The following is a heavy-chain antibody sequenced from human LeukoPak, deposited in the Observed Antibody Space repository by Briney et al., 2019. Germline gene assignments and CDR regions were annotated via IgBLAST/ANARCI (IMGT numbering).Heavy chain of an antibody. D-gene: IGHD3-22*01. J-gene: IGHJ4*02. Sequence: SETLSLTCTVSGGSISSSSYYWGWIRQPPGKGLEWIGSIYYGGSTYYNPSLKSRVTISVDTSKNQFSLKLSSVTAADTAVYYCARQPSYYYDSSGYLYYFDYWGQGTLVTVSS. CDR1: GGSISSSSYY. CDR3: ARQPSYYYDSSGYLYYFDY. CDR2: IYYGGST. V-gene: IGHV4-39*01.